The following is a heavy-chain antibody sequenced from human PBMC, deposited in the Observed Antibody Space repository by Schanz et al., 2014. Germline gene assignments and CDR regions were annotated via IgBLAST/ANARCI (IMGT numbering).Heavy chain of an antibody. CDR1: GFNSDDYA. V-gene: IGHV3-23*01. CDR3: AKDAPYPFDL. J-gene: IGHJ2*01. CDR2: MNESHSTI. Sequence: EVQLLESGGGLVQPGGSLRLSCTASGFNSDDYAMGWVRQARGKGLEWVSAMNESHSTIYYADSVRGRFTISRDNAENTLFLQMNSLRAEDTAIYYCAKDAPYPFDLWGRGTLITVSS.